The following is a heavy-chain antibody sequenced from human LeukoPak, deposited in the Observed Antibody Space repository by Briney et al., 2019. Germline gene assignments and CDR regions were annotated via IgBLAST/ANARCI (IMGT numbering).Heavy chain of an antibody. V-gene: IGHV3-23*01. CDR2: ICVGGVST. CDR1: GFTFSSYS. D-gene: IGHD6-13*01. Sequence: GGSLRLSCADSGFTFSSYSMNWVCEAPGKGLEWGSGICVGGVSTYYEASVKGRFTISRDNSKSTFYMQMNSLRAEDTAVYYCAKQSAGCSWSPGHNWFDPWGHGTLVTVSS. CDR3: AKQSAGCSWSPGHNWFDP. J-gene: IGHJ5*02.